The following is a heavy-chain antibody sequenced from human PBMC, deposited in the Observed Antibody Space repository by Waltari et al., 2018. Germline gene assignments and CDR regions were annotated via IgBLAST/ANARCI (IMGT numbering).Heavy chain of an antibody. Sequence: EVQLVESGGGLVQPGGSLSLSCAASGFTFSSYSMNWVRQAPGKGLEWVSYISSSSSTIYYADSVKGRFTISRDNAKNSLYLQMNSLRAEDTAVYYCARDPRGYIDYWGQGTLVTVSS. CDR2: ISSSSSTI. V-gene: IGHV3-48*01. CDR1: GFTFSSYS. CDR3: ARDPRGYIDY. J-gene: IGHJ4*02. D-gene: IGHD6-6*01.